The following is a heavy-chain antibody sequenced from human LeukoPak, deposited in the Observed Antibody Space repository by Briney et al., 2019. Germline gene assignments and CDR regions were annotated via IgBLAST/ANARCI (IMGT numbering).Heavy chain of an antibody. V-gene: IGHV4-59*08. CDR3: ARLGTYDFWSGYHDY. CDR2: IYYSGST. D-gene: IGHD3-3*01. Sequence: SETLSLTCTVSGGSISSYYRSWIRQPPGKGLEWIGYIYYSGSTNYNPSLKSRVTISVDTSKNQFSLKLSSVTAADTAVYYCARLGTYDFWSGYHDYWGQGTLVTVSS. J-gene: IGHJ4*02. CDR1: GGSISSYY.